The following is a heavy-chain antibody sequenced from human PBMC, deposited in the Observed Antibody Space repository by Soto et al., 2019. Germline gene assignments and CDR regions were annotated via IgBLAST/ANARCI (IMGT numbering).Heavy chain of an antibody. CDR1: GFTFSTYS. J-gene: IGHJ6*02. V-gene: IGHV3-21*01. CDR3: ARTRKHPGYYYYGMDV. CDR2: ISSSSSYI. Sequence: GGSLRLSCAASGFTFSTYSMNWVRQDPGKGLEWVSSISSSSSYIYYADSVKGRFTISRDNAKNSLYLQMNSLRAEDTAVYYSARTRKHPGYYYYGMDVWGQGTTVTVSS.